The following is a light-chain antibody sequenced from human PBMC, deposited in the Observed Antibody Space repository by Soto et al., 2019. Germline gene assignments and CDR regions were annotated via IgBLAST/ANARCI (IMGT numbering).Light chain of an antibody. CDR1: QSISSF. CDR3: QQYNSYSWT. Sequence: DIQMTQSPSSLSASVGDRVTITFRASQSISSFLTWYQQKAGKAPKLLIYDASSLESGVPSRFSGSGSGTEFTLTISSLQPDDFATYYCQQYNSYSWTFGQGTKVDIK. V-gene: IGKV1-5*01. J-gene: IGKJ1*01. CDR2: DAS.